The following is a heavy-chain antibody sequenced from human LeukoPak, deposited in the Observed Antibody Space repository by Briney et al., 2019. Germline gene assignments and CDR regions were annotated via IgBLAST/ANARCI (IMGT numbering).Heavy chain of an antibody. V-gene: IGHV1-69*13. CDR2: IIPIFGTA. D-gene: IGHD3-22*01. CDR1: GGTFSSYA. CDR3: ARGTYYYDSSGYSIHFYYFDY. Sequence: ASVKVSCKASGGTFSSYAISWVRQAPGQGLEWMGGIIPIFGTANYAQKFQGRVTITADESTSTAYMELSSLRSEDTVVYYCARGTYYYDSSGYSIHFYYFDYWGQGTLVTVSS. J-gene: IGHJ4*02.